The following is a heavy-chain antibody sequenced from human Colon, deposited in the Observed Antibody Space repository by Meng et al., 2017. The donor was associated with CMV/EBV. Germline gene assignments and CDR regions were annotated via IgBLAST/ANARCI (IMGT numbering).Heavy chain of an antibody. J-gene: IGHJ4*02. CDR3: ATGSSQAWELLHY. D-gene: IGHD1-26*01. CDR1: GGSFSNYF. Sequence: QVQLQHGGSGLLKLSATLSFSCTVDGGSFSNYFWTWIRQPPGKGLEWIGEIYHSQLNYNPSLKSRVTISRDTSKNQFSLKLSSVTAADTAVYYCATGSSQAWELLHYWGQGTLVTVSS. CDR2: IYHSQL. V-gene: IGHV4-34*02.